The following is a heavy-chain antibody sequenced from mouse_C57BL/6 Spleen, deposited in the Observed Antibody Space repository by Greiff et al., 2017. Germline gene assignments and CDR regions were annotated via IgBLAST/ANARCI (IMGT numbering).Heavy chain of an antibody. Sequence: QVQLQQSGAELMKPGASVKLSCKATGYTFTGYWIEWVKQRPGHGLEWIGEILPGSGSTNYNEKFKGKATFTADTSSNTASMQLSSLTTEDSAIYYCARGPYLSGSRPYYAMDYWGQGTSVTVSS. D-gene: IGHD1-1*01. CDR2: ILPGSGST. J-gene: IGHJ4*01. CDR3: ARGPYLSGSRPYYAMDY. V-gene: IGHV1-9*01. CDR1: GYTFTGYW.